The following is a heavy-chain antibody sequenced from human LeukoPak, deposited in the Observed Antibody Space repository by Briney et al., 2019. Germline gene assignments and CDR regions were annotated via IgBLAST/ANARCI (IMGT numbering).Heavy chain of an antibody. D-gene: IGHD6-13*01. CDR3: ARQQPSVDY. Sequence: PSETLSLTCAVYGGSLSDYYWSWIRQPPGKGLEWIGEISHSGSTKYNPSLKSRVTISVDTSKNQFSLKLSSVTAADTAVYYCARQQPSVDYWGQGTLVTVSS. J-gene: IGHJ4*02. V-gene: IGHV4-34*01. CDR1: GGSLSDYY. CDR2: ISHSGST.